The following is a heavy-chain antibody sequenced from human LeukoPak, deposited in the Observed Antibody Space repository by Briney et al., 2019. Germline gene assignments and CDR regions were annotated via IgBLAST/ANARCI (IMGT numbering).Heavy chain of an antibody. CDR1: GGSISSGDYY. V-gene: IGHV4-30-4*01. CDR2: IYYSGST. D-gene: IGHD5-12*01. J-gene: IGHJ4*02. CDR3: ARERIVATMFDY. Sequence: SQTLSLTCTVSGGSISSGDYYWSWIRQPPGKGLEWIGYIYYSGSTYYNPSLKSRVTISVDTSKNQFSLKLSSVTAADTAVYYCARERIVATMFDYWGQGTLVTVSS.